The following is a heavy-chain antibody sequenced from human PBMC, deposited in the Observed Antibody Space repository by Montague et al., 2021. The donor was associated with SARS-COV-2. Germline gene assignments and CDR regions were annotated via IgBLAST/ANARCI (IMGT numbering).Heavy chain of an antibody. V-gene: IGHV4-39*07. CDR3: ARQVPAVWSGSDY. D-gene: IGHD3-3*01. CDR1: GGSISSSSYY. Sequence: SETLSLTCTVSGGSISSSSYYWGWIRQPPGKGLEWIGSIYYSGSTYYNPSLKSRVTISVDTSKNQFSLKLSSVTAADTAVYYCARQVPAVWSGSDYWGQGTLVTVSS. CDR2: IYYSGST. J-gene: IGHJ4*02.